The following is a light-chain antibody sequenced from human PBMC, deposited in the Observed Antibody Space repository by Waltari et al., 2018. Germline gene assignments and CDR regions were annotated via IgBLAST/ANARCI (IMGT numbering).Light chain of an antibody. CDR1: QSINRY. Sequence: DIQMTQSPSSLSASVGDRVTITCRASQSINRYLNWYQHKPGKAPNLLIYAASSLQSGVPSRFSGSGSGTHFTLTISSLQPQDFATYYCQQSYSTPWTFGQGTKVEIK. J-gene: IGKJ1*01. V-gene: IGKV1-39*01. CDR3: QQSYSTPWT. CDR2: AAS.